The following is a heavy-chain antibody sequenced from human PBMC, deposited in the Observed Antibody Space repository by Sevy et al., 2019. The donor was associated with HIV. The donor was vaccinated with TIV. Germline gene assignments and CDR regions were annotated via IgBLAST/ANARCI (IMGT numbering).Heavy chain of an antibody. J-gene: IGHJ6*02. Sequence: GGSLRLSCAASGFTFSSYAMHWVRQAPGKGLEWVAVISYDGSNKYYADSVKGRFTISRDNSKNTLYLQMNSLRAEDPAVYYCARDRYDSSGGYYYYGMDVWGQGTTVTVSS. CDR2: ISYDGSNK. CDR3: ARDRYDSSGGYYYYGMDV. V-gene: IGHV3-30-3*01. D-gene: IGHD3-22*01. CDR1: GFTFSSYA.